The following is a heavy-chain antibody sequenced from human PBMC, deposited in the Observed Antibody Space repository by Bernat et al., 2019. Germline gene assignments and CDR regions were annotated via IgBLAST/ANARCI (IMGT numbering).Heavy chain of an antibody. Sequence: QLVESGGGLVQPGESLRLSCAASGFIFTDYWMSWVRQAPGKGLEWVAKTREDGVEKYYVDSVMGRFTISRDNAKNSLYLQMNSLRVEDTAVYYCVRDKTCCGGTFGWGQGTLVTV. CDR2: TREDGVEK. CDR1: GFIFTDYW. D-gene: IGHD2-15*01. J-gene: IGHJ4*02. CDR3: VRDKTCCGGTFG. V-gene: IGHV3-7*04.